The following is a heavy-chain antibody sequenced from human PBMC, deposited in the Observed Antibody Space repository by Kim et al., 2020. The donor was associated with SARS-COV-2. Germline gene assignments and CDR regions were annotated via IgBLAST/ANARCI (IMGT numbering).Heavy chain of an antibody. J-gene: IGHJ6*02. CDR1: GFTFSSYG. D-gene: IGHD6-13*01. V-gene: IGHV3-30*18. CDR3: AKDHRVSSSYGMDV. Sequence: GGSLRLSCAASGFTFSSYGMHWVRQAPGKGLEWVAVISYDGSNKYYADSVKGRFTISRDNSKNTLYLQMNSLRAEDTAVYYCAKDHRVSSSYGMDVWGQG. CDR2: ISYDGSNK.